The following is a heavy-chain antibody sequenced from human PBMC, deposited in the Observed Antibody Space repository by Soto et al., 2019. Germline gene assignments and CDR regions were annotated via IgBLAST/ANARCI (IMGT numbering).Heavy chain of an antibody. Sequence: ASVKVSSKASGYTFTSYGISWVRQAPGQGLEWMGWISTFHGNTNYTQKFQGSVTMTTDTTTSTAYMERRSLTDDDTAIYYCARDTYDTTGYSLDYWGQGTLVTVSS. D-gene: IGHD3-22*01. V-gene: IGHV1-18*04. CDR3: ARDTYDTTGYSLDY. J-gene: IGHJ4*02. CDR2: ISTFHGNT. CDR1: GYTFTSYG.